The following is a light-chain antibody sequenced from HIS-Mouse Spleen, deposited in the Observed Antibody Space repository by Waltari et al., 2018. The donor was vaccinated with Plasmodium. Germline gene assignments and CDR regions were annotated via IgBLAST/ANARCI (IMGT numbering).Light chain of an antibody. Sequence: DIQMTPSPSTLSASVGDRVTTTCRASQSICSWLAWYQQKPVQAPKLLIYKASSLESGVPSRFSGSGAGTEFTLTISSLQPDDFATYYCQQYNSYSYTFGQGTKLEIK. CDR1: QSICSW. J-gene: IGKJ2*01. V-gene: IGKV1-5*03. CDR2: KAS. CDR3: QQYNSYSYT.